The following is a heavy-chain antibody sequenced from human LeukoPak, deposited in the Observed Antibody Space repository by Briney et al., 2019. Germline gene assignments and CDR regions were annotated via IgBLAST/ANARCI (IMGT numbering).Heavy chain of an antibody. CDR2: INHSGST. D-gene: IGHD5-18*01. J-gene: IGHJ5*02. CDR1: GGSFSGYY. Sequence: SETLSLTCAVYGGSFSGYYWSWIRQPPGKGLEWTGEINHSGSTNYNPSLKSRVTISVDTSKNQFSLKLSSVTAADTAVYYCARWIQPWNREKNWFDPWGQGTLVTVSS. V-gene: IGHV4-34*01. CDR3: ARWIQPWNREKNWFDP.